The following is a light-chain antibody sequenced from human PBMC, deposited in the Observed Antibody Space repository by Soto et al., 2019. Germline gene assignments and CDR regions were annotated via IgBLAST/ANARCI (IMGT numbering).Light chain of an antibody. CDR1: QSVSSN. CDR2: SAS. V-gene: IGKV3-15*01. J-gene: IGKJ4*01. CDR3: QKYDIWIQLN. Sequence: ILMTQSPSTLSVSPGERATLSCRASQSVSSNLAWYQQKPGQAPRLLIYSASTRATGIPARFSGSGSGTEFTLNISSMKYEDFAVYYCQKYDIWIQLNFGGGKKVDIK.